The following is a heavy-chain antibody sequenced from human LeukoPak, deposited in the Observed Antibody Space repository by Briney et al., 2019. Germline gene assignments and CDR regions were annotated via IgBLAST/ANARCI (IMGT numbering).Heavy chain of an antibody. CDR2: IRSSSSAI. V-gene: IGHV3-48*02. D-gene: IGHD3-3*02. CDR1: GFTFSNYN. CDR3: ARDFSD. Sequence: GGSLRLSCAASGFTFSNYNMNWVRQAPGKGLEWVPFIRSSSSAIYYADSVKGRFTISRDNAKKSLYLQMNSLRDEDTAVYYCARDFSDWGQGTLVTVSS. J-gene: IGHJ4*02.